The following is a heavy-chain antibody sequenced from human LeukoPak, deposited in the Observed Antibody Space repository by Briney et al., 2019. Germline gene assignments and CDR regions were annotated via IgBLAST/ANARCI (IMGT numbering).Heavy chain of an antibody. CDR1: GFTFDDYA. Sequence: PGGSLRLSCAASGFTFDDYAMHWVRQAPGKGLEWVSGISWNSGSIGHADSVKGRFTISRDNAKNSLYLQMNSLRAEDTALYYCAKDSSIAVAGLFDYWGQGTLVTVSS. CDR3: AKDSSIAVAGLFDY. D-gene: IGHD6-19*01. CDR2: ISWNSGSI. J-gene: IGHJ4*02. V-gene: IGHV3-9*01.